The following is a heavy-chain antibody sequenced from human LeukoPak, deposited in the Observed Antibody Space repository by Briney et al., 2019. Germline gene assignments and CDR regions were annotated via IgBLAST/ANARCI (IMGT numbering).Heavy chain of an antibody. V-gene: IGHV4-59*08. CDR2: IYYSGRT. Sequence: SETLSLTCIVSGGSISGFHWNWIRQPPGKGLEWIGYIYYSGRTDSNPSLKSRVTVSVDTSKNQFNLRLTSVTAADTAMYYCARRNDFDIWGPGTMVTVSS. CDR3: ARRNDFDI. CDR1: GGSISGFH. J-gene: IGHJ3*02.